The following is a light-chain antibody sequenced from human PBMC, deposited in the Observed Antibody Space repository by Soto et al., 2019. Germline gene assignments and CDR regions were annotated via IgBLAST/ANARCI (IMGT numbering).Light chain of an antibody. CDR1: QGIRND. V-gene: IGKV1-17*01. J-gene: IGKJ1*01. CDR2: KAS. CDR3: QQYERYST. Sequence: IQMTQSPSSLSASVGDRVTITCRASQGIRNDLGWYQQKPGKAPKLLILKASTLESGVPSRFSGSGFGTEFTLTISGLQPEDSATYYCQQYERYSTFGQGTKVDIK.